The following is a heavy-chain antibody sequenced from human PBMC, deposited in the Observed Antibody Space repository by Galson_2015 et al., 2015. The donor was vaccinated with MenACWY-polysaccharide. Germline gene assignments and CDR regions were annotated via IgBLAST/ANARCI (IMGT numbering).Heavy chain of an antibody. D-gene: IGHD1-26*01. Sequence: SLRLSCAGSGFTLGSYGMHWLRQAPGKGLEWVAVISYDGSNRDYTDSVRGRFTISRDTSKNTLYLDMNSLRPEDTAVYHCAKVGSPGIGYYYHYMDVWGKGTMVTVSS. CDR1: GFTLGSYG. J-gene: IGHJ6*03. CDR3: AKVGSPGIGYYYHYMDV. V-gene: IGHV3-30*18. CDR2: ISYDGSNR.